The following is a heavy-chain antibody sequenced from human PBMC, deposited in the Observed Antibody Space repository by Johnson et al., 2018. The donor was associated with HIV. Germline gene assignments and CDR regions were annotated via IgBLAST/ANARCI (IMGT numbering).Heavy chain of an antibody. CDR2: VSGDGGDT. Sequence: VQLVESGGGLVQSGGSLRLSCAASGFTFTTYSLHWVRQSPGKGLEYVAAVSGDGGDTYYVESVKGRFTISRDNSKNTLSLQIGSLRPEDTAVYYCARVHGGATRAKGAFDIWGQGTMVTVSS. CDR3: ARVHGGATRAKGAFDI. CDR1: GFTFTTYS. V-gene: IGHV3-64*07. J-gene: IGHJ3*02. D-gene: IGHD1-26*01.